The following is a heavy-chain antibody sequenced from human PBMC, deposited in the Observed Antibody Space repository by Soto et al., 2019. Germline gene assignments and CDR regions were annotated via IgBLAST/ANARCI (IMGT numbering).Heavy chain of an antibody. D-gene: IGHD1-1*01. CDR3: ESGKSRLSQDRMGFYYYMDV. CDR2: VIPLLDAS. V-gene: IGHV1-69*08. J-gene: IGHJ6*03. Sequence: QVQLVQSGADVKKPGSSVKISCTASGAAFSNYTFTWVRRAPGQGLEWVGRVIPLLDASNYAEKFQDRVTNGADRSKSTVYMELSGLGAENSYIYDCESGKSRLSQDRMGFYYYMDVWGKGTTVTVYS. CDR1: GAAFSNYT.